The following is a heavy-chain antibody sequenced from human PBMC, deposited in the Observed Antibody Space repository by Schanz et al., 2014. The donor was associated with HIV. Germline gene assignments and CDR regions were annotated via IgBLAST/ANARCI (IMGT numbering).Heavy chain of an antibody. CDR1: GFSFDTFG. V-gene: IGHV3-30*18. J-gene: IGHJ6*02. D-gene: IGHD3-22*01. CDR3: AKDRNYYDSRFLGKGNYYYYYGMDV. Sequence: QVQLVESGGGVVQPGRSLRLSCAGSGFSFDTFGIHWVRQAPGKGLEWLAVTSYDGTKKHYADSVKGRFTVSRDNAKNTVYLQMKSLRVEDTAVYYCAKDRNYYDSRFLGKGNYYYYYGMDVWGQGTTVTVSS. CDR2: TSYDGTKK.